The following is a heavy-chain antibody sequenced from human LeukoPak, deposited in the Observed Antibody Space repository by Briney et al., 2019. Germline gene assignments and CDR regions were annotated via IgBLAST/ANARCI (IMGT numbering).Heavy chain of an antibody. CDR2: IKQDGSEK. Sequence: TGGSLRLSCAASGFTFSSYWMSWVRQAPGKGLEWVANIKQDGSEKYYVDSVKGRFTISRDNAKNSLYLQMNSLRAEDTAVYYCARDASIAAAGTRDYYYYYGMDVWGQGTTVTVSS. CDR3: ARDASIAAAGTRDYYYYYGMDV. D-gene: IGHD6-13*01. CDR1: GFTFSSYW. J-gene: IGHJ6*02. V-gene: IGHV3-7*01.